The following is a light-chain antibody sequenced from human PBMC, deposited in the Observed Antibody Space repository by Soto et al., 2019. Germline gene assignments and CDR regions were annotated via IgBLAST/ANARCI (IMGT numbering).Light chain of an antibody. Sequence: EVVLTQSAGTLSLSPGERATFSCRASQSVSSSYLAWYQQKPGQAPRLLIYGASNRATGIPDRFSGSGSGADFTLTISRLEPEDFAVYYCQQCGSSPRTFGQGTKVEIK. CDR3: QQCGSSPRT. V-gene: IGKV3-20*01. J-gene: IGKJ1*01. CDR1: QSVSSSY. CDR2: GAS.